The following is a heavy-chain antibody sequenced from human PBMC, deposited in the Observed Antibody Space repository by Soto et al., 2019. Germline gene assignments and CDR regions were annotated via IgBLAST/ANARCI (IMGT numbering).Heavy chain of an antibody. CDR3: ARLVGSPKAPRADYYYYYMDV. J-gene: IGHJ6*03. V-gene: IGHV4-59*08. CDR1: GGSISSYY. CDR2: IYYSGST. D-gene: IGHD1-26*01. Sequence: SETLSLTCTVSGGSISSYYWSWIRQPPGKGLEWIGYIYYSGSTNYNPSLKSRVTISVDTSKNQFSLKLSSVTAADTAVYYCARLVGSPKAPRADYYYYYMDVWGKGTTVTVSS.